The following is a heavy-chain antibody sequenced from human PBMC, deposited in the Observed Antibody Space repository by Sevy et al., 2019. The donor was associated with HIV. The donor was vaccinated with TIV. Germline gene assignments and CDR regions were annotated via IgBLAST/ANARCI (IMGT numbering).Heavy chain of an antibody. Sequence: GGSLRLSCAASGFTFSSYGMHWVRQAPGKGLEWVAFIRYDGSNKYYADSVKGRFTISRDNSKNTLYLQMNSLRAEDTAVYYCAKRAGYCSGGSCQRAIYYYYYMDVWGKGTTVTVSS. D-gene: IGHD2-15*01. J-gene: IGHJ6*03. V-gene: IGHV3-30*02. CDR2: IRYDGSNK. CDR1: GFTFSSYG. CDR3: AKRAGYCSGGSCQRAIYYYYYMDV.